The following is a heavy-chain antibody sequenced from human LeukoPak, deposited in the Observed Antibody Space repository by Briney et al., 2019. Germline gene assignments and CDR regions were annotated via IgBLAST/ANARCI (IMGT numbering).Heavy chain of an antibody. D-gene: IGHD6-19*01. CDR3: ARIAVTEFDT. CDR2: IYYSGST. CDR1: GCAISSYY. J-gene: IGHJ5*02. V-gene: IGHV4-59*01. Sequence: SETLSLTCTVSGCAISSYYWSWIRQPPGKGLVWIGYIYYSGSTNYNPSLKSRVTISVDTSKNQFSLKLSSVTDADSAVYYCARIAVTEFDTLGQGTLVIVSS.